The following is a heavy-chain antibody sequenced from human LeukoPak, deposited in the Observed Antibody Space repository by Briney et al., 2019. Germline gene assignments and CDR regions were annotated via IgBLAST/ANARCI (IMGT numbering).Heavy chain of an antibody. CDR1: GGSISSSSYY. CDR3: ARGSSGYSST. Sequence: SETLSLTCTVSGGSISSSSYYWGWIRQPPGKGLEWIGRIYASGTTNYNPSLKSRVTISVDTSKNHFSLKVSSVTAADTAVYYCARGSSGYSSTWGQGTLVTVSS. J-gene: IGHJ5*02. V-gene: IGHV4-39*02. CDR2: IYASGTT. D-gene: IGHD6-13*01.